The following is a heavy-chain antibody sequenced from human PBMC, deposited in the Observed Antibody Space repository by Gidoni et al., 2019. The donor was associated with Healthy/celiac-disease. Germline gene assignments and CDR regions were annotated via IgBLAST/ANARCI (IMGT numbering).Heavy chain of an antibody. CDR1: GGTFSSYA. CDR3: AREVAAPYYFDY. CDR2: IIPIFGTA. Sequence: QVQLVQSVVEVKKPGSSVQVSCKASGGTFSSYAISWVRQAPVQGLEWMGGIIPIFGTADYAHECQGRVTITADESTSTAYMELSSLRSEDTAVYYCAREVAAPYYFDYWGQGTLVTVSS. V-gene: IGHV1-69*01. J-gene: IGHJ4*02. D-gene: IGHD2-15*01.